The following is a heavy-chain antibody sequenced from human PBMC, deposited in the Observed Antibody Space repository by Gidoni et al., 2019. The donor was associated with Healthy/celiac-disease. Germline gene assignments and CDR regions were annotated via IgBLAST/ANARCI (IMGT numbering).Heavy chain of an antibody. CDR1: GGSFSGYY. CDR3: ARRGYCSGGSCYSGRTYFDY. Sequence: QVQLQQWGAGLLKPSETLSLTCAVYGGSFSGYYWSWLRQPPGKGLEWVGEINHSGSTNYNPSLKSRVTISVDTAKNQFSLKLSSVTAADTAVYYCARRGYCSGGSCYSGRTYFDYWGQGTLVTVSS. D-gene: IGHD2-15*01. V-gene: IGHV4-34*01. CDR2: INHSGST. J-gene: IGHJ4*02.